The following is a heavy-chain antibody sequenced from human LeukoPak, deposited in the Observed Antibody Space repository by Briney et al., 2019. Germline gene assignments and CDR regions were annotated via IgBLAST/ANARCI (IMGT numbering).Heavy chain of an antibody. CDR3: TREGRVGVPFDY. V-gene: IGHV1-2*02. CDR1: GYTFTDSY. Sequence: ASVTVSCKTSGYTFTDSYMHWVRQAPGQGLEWIGWINPNAGDTTYAQGFHGRVTMTRDTSISTVYMELNSLKLDDTAVYYCTREGRVGVPFDYWGQGTLVTVSS. J-gene: IGHJ4*02. CDR2: INPNAGDT. D-gene: IGHD2-15*01.